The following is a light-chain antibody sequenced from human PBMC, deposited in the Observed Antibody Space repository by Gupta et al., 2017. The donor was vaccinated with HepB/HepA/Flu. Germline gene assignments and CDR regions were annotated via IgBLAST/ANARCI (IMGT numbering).Light chain of an antibody. CDR3: QQRSSWPPT. V-gene: IGKV3-11*01. CDR1: QSVSSY. Sequence: EIVLTQSPATLSLSPGERATLSCRASQSVSSYLAWYQQKPGQAPRLLIYDASNRATGIPARFSGSGSGTDFTLTISSLEPEDLAVYYCQQRSSWPPTFGQGTKVELK. J-gene: IGKJ1*01. CDR2: DAS.